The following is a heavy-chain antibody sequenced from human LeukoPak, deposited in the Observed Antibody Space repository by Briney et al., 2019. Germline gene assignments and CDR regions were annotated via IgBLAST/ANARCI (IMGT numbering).Heavy chain of an antibody. CDR1: GFTFSSYW. CDR3: ARYCGGDCYAFFHYYYYMDV. CDR2: IKQDGSEK. J-gene: IGHJ6*03. D-gene: IGHD2-21*02. Sequence: GGSLRLSCAASGFTFSSYWMSWVRQAPGKGLEWVANIKQDGSEKYYVDSVKGRFTISRDNAKNSLYLQMNSLRAEDTAVYYCARYCGGDCYAFFHYYYYMDVWGKGTTVTISS. V-gene: IGHV3-7*01.